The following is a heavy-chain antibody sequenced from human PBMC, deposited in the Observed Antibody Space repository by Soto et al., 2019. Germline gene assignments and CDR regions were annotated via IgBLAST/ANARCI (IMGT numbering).Heavy chain of an antibody. D-gene: IGHD3-10*01. CDR1: GVSISSKNYY. CDR3: VRGRLSYYGSGSYLVYYGMDV. J-gene: IGHJ6*02. CDR2: IYYTGTT. V-gene: IGHV4-30-4*01. Sequence: SETLSLTCTVSGVSISSKNYYWSWIRQPPGKGLEWIGYIYYTGTTHYNPSVKSRVTISLGTSKDQFSLKLSSVTAADTAVYYCVRGRLSYYGSGSYLVYYGMDVWGQGTTVTVSS.